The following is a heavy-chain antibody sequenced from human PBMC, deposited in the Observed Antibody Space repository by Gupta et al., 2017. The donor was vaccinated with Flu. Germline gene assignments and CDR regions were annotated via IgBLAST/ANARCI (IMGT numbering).Heavy chain of an antibody. CDR1: GGTFSSYA. D-gene: IGHD1-1*01. Sequence: QVQLVQSGAEVKKPGSSVKVSCKASGGTFSSYAISWVRQAPGQGLEWMGGIIPIFGTANYAQKFQGRVTITADESTSTAYMELSSLRSEDTAVYYCARGPVMGQLERLGYYYMDVWGKGTTVTVSS. CDR2: IIPIFGTA. CDR3: ARGPVMGQLERLGYYYMDV. V-gene: IGHV1-69*01. J-gene: IGHJ6*03.